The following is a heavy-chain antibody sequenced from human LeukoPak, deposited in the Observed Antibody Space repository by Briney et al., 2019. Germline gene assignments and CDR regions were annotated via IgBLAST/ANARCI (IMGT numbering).Heavy chain of an antibody. J-gene: IGHJ6*03. V-gene: IGHV4-39*07. CDR1: GGSISSSSYY. CDR3: ARGLPMYSGSYYVGNYYYYMDV. Sequence: SETLSLTCTVSGGSISSSSYYWGWIRQPPGKGLEWIGSIYYSGSTYYNPSLKSRVTISVDTSKNQFSLKLSSVTAADTAVYYCARGLPMYSGSYYVGNYYYYMDVWGKGTTVTVSS. CDR2: IYYSGST. D-gene: IGHD1-26*01.